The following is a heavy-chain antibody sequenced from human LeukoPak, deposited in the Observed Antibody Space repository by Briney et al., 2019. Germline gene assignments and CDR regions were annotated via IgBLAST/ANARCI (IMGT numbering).Heavy chain of an antibody. CDR3: ARSIIGTRSKFDY. CDR2: VYYSGST. CDR1: GGSISSSSYY. J-gene: IGHJ4*02. D-gene: IGHD1/OR15-1a*01. V-gene: IGHV4-61*05. Sequence: PSETLSLTCTVSGGSISSSSYYWGWIRQPPGKGLEWIGYVYYSGSTNYNPSLKSRVTISVDTSKNHFSLKLSSVTAADTAVYSCARSIIGTRSKFDYWGQGTLVTVSS.